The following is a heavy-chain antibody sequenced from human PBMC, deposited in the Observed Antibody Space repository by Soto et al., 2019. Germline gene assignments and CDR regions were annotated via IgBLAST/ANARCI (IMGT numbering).Heavy chain of an antibody. CDR3: ARGLMELSPSDY. D-gene: IGHD1-7*01. V-gene: IGHV3-21*01. J-gene: IGHJ4*02. Sequence: GGSLRLSCAASGFTFSSYSMNWVRQAPGKGLEWVSSISSSSSYIYYADSVKGRFTISRDNAKNSLYLQMNSLRAEDTAVYYCARGLMELSPSDYWGQGTLVTVSS. CDR1: GFTFSSYS. CDR2: ISSSSSYI.